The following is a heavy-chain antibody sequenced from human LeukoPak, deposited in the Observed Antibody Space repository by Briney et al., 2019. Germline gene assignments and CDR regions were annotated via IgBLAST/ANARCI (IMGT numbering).Heavy chain of an antibody. D-gene: IGHD6-13*01. CDR3: ARARRIAAAGKLDY. CDR2: ISAYNGNT. J-gene: IGHJ4*02. V-gene: IGHV1-18*01. CDR1: GYTFTSYG. Sequence: ASVKVSCKASGYTFTSYGISWVRQAPGQGLEWMGWISAYNGNTNYAQKLQGRVTMTTDTSTSTAYMELRSLRSDDTAVYYCARARRIAAAGKLDYWGQGTLVTVSS.